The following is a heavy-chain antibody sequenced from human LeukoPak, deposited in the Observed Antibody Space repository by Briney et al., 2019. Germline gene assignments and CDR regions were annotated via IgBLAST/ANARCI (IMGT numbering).Heavy chain of an antibody. Sequence: ASVNVSCKASGYTFSSYGINWVRQAPGQGLEWMGWISVINSGNTRYAQNFRGRLTMTTDTSTTTAYMELRSLRSDDTAVYYCSREFPFCGADCFSGVFDIWGQGTMVTVS. V-gene: IGHV1-18*01. J-gene: IGHJ3*02. CDR3: SREFPFCGADCFSGVFDI. D-gene: IGHD2-21*02. CDR2: ISVINSGNT. CDR1: GYTFSSYG.